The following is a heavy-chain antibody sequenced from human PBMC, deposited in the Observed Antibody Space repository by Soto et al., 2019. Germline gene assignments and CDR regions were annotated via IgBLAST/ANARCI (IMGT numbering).Heavy chain of an antibody. J-gene: IGHJ6*03. Sequence: QVQLVQSGAEVKKPGASVKVSCKASGYTFTSYDINWVRQATGQGLEWMGWMNPNSGNTGYAQKVQGRVTMTRNTSISTPYIELSSLRSEATAVYYCTRGLSIIRHYYSYSLHVWGKGTTVTVSS. V-gene: IGHV1-8*01. CDR3: TRGLSIIRHYYSYSLHV. CDR1: GYTFTSYD. CDR2: MNPNSGNT. D-gene: IGHD3-10*01.